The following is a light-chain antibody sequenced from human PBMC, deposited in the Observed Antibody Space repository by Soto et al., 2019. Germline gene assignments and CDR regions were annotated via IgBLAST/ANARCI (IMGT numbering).Light chain of an antibody. Sequence: DIQMTQSPYTLSPPVQDRATITCRASQRISSWLAWYQQKPGKAPKLLIYKASNLESGVASRFSGGGSGTEFSITLSRLRPDDFASCYCQQYNSYSLTVGGGTKVDSK. CDR1: QRISSW. V-gene: IGKV1-5*03. CDR2: KAS. CDR3: QQYNSYSLT. J-gene: IGKJ4*01.